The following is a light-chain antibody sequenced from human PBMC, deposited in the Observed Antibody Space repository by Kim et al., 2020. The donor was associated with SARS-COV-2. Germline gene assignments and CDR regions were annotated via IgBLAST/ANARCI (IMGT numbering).Light chain of an antibody. CDR3: QSYDSSLSGWV. V-gene: IGLV1-40*01. CDR2: GNT. Sequence: RVTISCTGSTSNVGAGYDVHWYQRLPGTAPKLLIHGNTNRPSGVPDRFSGSKSGTSASLAITGLQAEDEADYYCQSYDSSLSGWVFGGGTQLTVL. CDR1: TSNVGAGYD. J-gene: IGLJ3*02.